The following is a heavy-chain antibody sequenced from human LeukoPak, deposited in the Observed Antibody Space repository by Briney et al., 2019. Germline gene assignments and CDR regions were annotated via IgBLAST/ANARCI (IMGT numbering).Heavy chain of an antibody. Sequence: GGTLRLSCAASGFTFSNYAMDWVRHAPGKGLEWVAVISYDGSNKYYADSVKGRFTISRDNSKNTLYPQMNSLRAEDTAVYYCARDLYDSSESAFDIWGQGTMVTVSS. V-gene: IGHV3-30-3*01. CDR3: ARDLYDSSESAFDI. J-gene: IGHJ3*02. D-gene: IGHD3-22*01. CDR2: ISYDGSNK. CDR1: GFTFSNYA.